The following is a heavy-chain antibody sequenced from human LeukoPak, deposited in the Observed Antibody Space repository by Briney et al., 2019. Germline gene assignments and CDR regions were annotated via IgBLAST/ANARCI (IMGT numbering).Heavy chain of an antibody. V-gene: IGHV4-59*01. CDR1: GGSISSYY. CDR3: ARASLRAFDI. Sequence: SETLSLTCTVSGGSISSYYWSWIRQPPGKGLEWIGYIYYSGSTNYNPSLKSRVAISVDTSKNQFSLTMSSVTAADTSVYYCARASLRAFDIWGQGTMVTVSS. CDR2: IYYSGST. J-gene: IGHJ3*02.